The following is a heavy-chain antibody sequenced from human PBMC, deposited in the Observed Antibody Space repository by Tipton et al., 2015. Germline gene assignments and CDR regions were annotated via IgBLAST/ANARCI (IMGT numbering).Heavy chain of an antibody. Sequence: TLSLTCTVSGGSISTNTYYGGWIRQPPGKGLEWIGSVSYSGRPYHNLSLKSRVTMSVDTSKNQFSLKLSSVTAADTAVYYCARHGIGYGDSFDYWGQGTVLTVSS. V-gene: IGHV4-39*01. CDR1: GGSISTNTYY. CDR3: ARHGIGYGDSFDY. D-gene: IGHD4-17*01. CDR2: VSYSGRP. J-gene: IGHJ4*02.